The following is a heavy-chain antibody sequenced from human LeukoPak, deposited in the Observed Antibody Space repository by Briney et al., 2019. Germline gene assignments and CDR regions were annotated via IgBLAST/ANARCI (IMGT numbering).Heavy chain of an antibody. CDR1: GYTFTGYY. Sequence: AASVKVSCKASGYTFTGYYMHWVRQAPGQGLEWMGWINPNSGGTNYAQKFQGRVTMTRDTSISTAYMELSRLRSEDTAVYYCARAPSDDGGHFDYWGQGTLVTVSS. J-gene: IGHJ4*02. CDR2: INPNSGGT. D-gene: IGHD1-1*01. V-gene: IGHV1-2*02. CDR3: ARAPSDDGGHFDY.